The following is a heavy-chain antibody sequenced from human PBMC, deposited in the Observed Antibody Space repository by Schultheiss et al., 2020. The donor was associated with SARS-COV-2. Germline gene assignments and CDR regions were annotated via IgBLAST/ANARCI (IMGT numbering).Heavy chain of an antibody. J-gene: IGHJ4*02. V-gene: IGHV3-30*04. CDR3: VKEGCSGGTCYSYEH. CDR2: ISYDGSNK. Sequence: GGSLRLSCAASGFTFSSYAMHWVRQAPGKGLEWVAVISYDGSNKYYADSVKGRFTISRDNSKNTLFLQMSSLRAEDTAEYYCVKEGCSGGTCYSYEHWGQGTLVTVSS. D-gene: IGHD2-15*01. CDR1: GFTFSSYA.